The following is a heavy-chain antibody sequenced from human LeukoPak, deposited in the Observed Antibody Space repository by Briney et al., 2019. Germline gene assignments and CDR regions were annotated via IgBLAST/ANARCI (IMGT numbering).Heavy chain of an antibody. Sequence: SETLSLTCTVSGGSISSYYWNWIRQPPGKGLDWIGYIYYSGSTYYNPSLKSRVTISVDTSKNQFSLKLSSVTAADTAVYYCARHVIDTSGYYLDYFDYWGQGTLVTVSS. D-gene: IGHD3-22*01. J-gene: IGHJ4*02. CDR3: ARHVIDTSGYYLDYFDY. CDR1: GGSISSYY. V-gene: IGHV4-59*08. CDR2: IYYSGST.